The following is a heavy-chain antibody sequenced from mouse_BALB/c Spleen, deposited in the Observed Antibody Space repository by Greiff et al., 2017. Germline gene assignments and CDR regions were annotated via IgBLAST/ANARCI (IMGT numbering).Heavy chain of an antibody. CDR3: ARDRYGNPFAY. V-gene: IGHV5-6-3*01. J-gene: IGHJ3*01. D-gene: IGHD2-1*01. CDR2: INSNGGST. Sequence: EVHLQESGGGLVQPGGSLKLSCAASGFTFSSYGMSWVRQTPDKRLELVATINSNGGSTYYPDSVKGRFTISRDNAKNTLYLQMSSLKSEDTAMYYCARDRYGNPFAYWGQGTLVTVSA. CDR1: GFTFSSYG.